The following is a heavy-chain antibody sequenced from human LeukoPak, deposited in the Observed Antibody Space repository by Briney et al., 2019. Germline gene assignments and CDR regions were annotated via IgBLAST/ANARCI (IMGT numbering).Heavy chain of an antibody. D-gene: IGHD6-19*01. J-gene: IGHJ4*02. CDR3: ARDPAFEYSSGWYDY. CDR2: INAGNGNT. V-gene: IGHV1-3*01. CDR1: GYTFTSYA. Sequence: GASVTVSCKASGYTFTSYAMHWVRQAPGQRLEWMGWINAGNGNTKYSQKFQGRVTITRDTSASTAYMELSSLRSEDTAVYYCARDPAFEYSSGWYDYWGQGTLVTVSS.